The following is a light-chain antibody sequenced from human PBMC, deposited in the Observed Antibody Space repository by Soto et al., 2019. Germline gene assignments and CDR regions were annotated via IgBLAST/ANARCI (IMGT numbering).Light chain of an antibody. CDR2: EVS. Sequence: QSALTQPASLSGSPGQSITISCTGTSSDVGGYSYVSWYQQHPGKAPKLMIYEVSNRPSGVSNRFSGSKSGNTASLTISGLQAEDEADYYCSSYTSSSTLGVFGGGTKLTVL. CDR3: SSYTSSSTLGV. CDR1: SSDVGGYSY. V-gene: IGLV2-14*01. J-gene: IGLJ3*02.